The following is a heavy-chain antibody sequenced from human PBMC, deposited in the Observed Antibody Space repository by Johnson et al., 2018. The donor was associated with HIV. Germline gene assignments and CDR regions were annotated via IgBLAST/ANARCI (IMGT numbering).Heavy chain of an antibody. CDR2: IKQDGSDK. V-gene: IGHV3-7*05. CDR3: ARERSGWYGDAFDI. CDR1: GFTFSSYV. Sequence: VQLVESGGGLVKPGGSLRLSCAASGFTFSSYVMSWVRHATGKGLEWVAKIKQDGSDKYYVDSVKGRFTISRDTAQNSVYLQMNSLRVDDPAVYYCARERSGWYGDAFDIWGQGTMVTVSS. D-gene: IGHD6-19*01. J-gene: IGHJ3*02.